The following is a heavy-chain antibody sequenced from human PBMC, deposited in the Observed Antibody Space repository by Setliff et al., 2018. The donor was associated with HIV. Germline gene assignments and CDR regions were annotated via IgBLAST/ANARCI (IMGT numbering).Heavy chain of an antibody. CDR1: GGSVSTTYY. V-gene: IGHV4-39*01. CDR3: ARHLTTAVSPSYFDS. Sequence: ASETLSLTCTVSGGSVSTTYYWGWIRQPPGKGLEWIASIYYSGNTYYNPSLKSRVTISIDTSKNQFSLKLSSVTAADTAVYYCARHLTTAVSPSYFDSWGQGTLVTVSS. J-gene: IGHJ4*02. CDR2: IYYSGNT. D-gene: IGHD3-9*01.